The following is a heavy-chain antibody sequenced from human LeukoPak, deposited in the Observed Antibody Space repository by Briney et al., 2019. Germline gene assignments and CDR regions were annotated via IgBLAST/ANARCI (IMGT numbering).Heavy chain of an antibody. CDR1: GYSFTSYW. D-gene: IGHD2-8*01. CDR2: INPNSGGT. J-gene: IGHJ6*03. CDR3: ARGVFAPNNYYYYYYMDV. V-gene: IGHV1-2*02. Sequence: GESLKISCKGSGYSFTSYWIGWVRQAPGQGLEWMGWINPNSGGTNYAQKFQGRVTMTRDTSISTAYMELGRLRSDDTAVYYCARGVFAPNNYYYYYYMDVWGKGTTVTVSS.